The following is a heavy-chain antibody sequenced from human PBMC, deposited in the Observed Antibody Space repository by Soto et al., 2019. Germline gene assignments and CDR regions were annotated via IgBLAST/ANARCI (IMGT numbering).Heavy chain of an antibody. V-gene: IGHV1-18*01. Sequence: GASVKVSCKASGGTFSSYAISWVRQAPGQGLEWMGWISAYYGNTNYAQKLQGRVTMTTDKSTSTAYMELRSLRSDDTAVYYCARVRMLEDNNWFDPWGQGTLVTVSS. CDR2: ISAYYGNT. J-gene: IGHJ5*02. D-gene: IGHD2-8*01. CDR3: ARVRMLEDNNWFDP. CDR1: GGTFSSYA.